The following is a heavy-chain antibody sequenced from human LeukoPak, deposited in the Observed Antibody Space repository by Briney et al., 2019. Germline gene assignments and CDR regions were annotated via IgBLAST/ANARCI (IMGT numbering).Heavy chain of an antibody. Sequence: GASVKVSCKASGFIFTAYYIHWVRQAPGQGPEWMGWINFNTGATNYAQKFQGRVTMTRDSSSSTEFMELSSLTSDDTAVYYCARVAGYDGHDPRGYFDYWGQGTLVIVSS. J-gene: IGHJ4*02. V-gene: IGHV1-2*02. CDR1: GFIFTAYY. D-gene: IGHD5-12*01. CDR2: INFNTGAT. CDR3: ARVAGYDGHDPRGYFDY.